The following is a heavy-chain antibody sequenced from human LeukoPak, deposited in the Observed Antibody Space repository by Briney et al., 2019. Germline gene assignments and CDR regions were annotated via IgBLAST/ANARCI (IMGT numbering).Heavy chain of an antibody. J-gene: IGHJ4*02. CDR3: AKDGRAAAEHYFDY. V-gene: IGHV3-43*01. CDR2: ISWDGGST. D-gene: IGHD6-13*01. CDR1: GFTFDDYT. Sequence: GGSLRLSCAASGFTFDDYTMHWVRQAPGKGLEWVSLISWDGGSTYYADSVKGRFTISTDNSKNSLYLQMNSLRTEDTALYYCAKDGRAAAEHYFDYWGQGTLVTVSS.